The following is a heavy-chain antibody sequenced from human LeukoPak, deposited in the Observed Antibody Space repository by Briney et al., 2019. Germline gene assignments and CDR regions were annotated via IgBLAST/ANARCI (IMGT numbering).Heavy chain of an antibody. CDR2: IKQDGREK. CDR1: GFTFSSYW. CDR3: GRDPRGYYDFWSGYTHDAFDI. D-gene: IGHD3-3*01. Sequence: GGSLRLSCAASGFTFSSYWMSWVRQAPGKGREWVANIKQDGREKYYVDSVKGRFTISRHNAKNSLYLQMNSLRAEDTAVYYCGRDPRGYYDFWSGYTHDAFDIWGQGTMVTVSS. V-gene: IGHV3-7*01. J-gene: IGHJ3*02.